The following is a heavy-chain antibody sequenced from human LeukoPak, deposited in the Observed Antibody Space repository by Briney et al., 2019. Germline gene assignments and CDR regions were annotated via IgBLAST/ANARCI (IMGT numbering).Heavy chain of an antibody. CDR3: ARPYHYDSGSRGTAFDL. Sequence: SETLSLTCAVSGGSISSSSYYWGWIRQPPGKGLEWIGSIYDSRSTYYNPSLKSRLTISVDTSKNQFSLKLSSVTAADTAIYYCARPYHYDSGSRGTAFDLWGRGTMVTVSS. V-gene: IGHV4-39*01. CDR1: GGSISSSSYY. CDR2: IYDSRST. J-gene: IGHJ3*01. D-gene: IGHD3-10*01.